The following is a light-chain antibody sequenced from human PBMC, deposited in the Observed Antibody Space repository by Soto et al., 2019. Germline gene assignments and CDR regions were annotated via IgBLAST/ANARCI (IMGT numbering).Light chain of an antibody. CDR2: DVT. Sequence: QSALTQPRSVSGSPGQSVTISCTGTSIDVGGYDFVSWHQQHPGKAPKLVIYDVTKRPSGVPDRFSGSKSGNTASLTISGLQAEDEAVYYCCSYADIYTYLFVTGTKV. V-gene: IGLV2-11*01. CDR3: CSYADIYTYL. J-gene: IGLJ1*01. CDR1: SIDVGGYDF.